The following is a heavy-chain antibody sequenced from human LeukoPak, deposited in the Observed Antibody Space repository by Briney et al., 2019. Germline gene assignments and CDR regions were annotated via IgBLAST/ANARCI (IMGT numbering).Heavy chain of an antibody. CDR3: ASGSGRLFDY. V-gene: IGHV3-30*04. CDR2: ISYDGRNK. Sequence: GWALRLSCVDSGLXFSSYAIHWVGQAPGKGREWVAVISYDGRNKYYADTVKGRYTISRDNSKNTLYLQMNSLKAEDTAVYCCASGSGRLFDYWGQGTLVTVSS. CDR1: GLXFSSYA. J-gene: IGHJ4*02. D-gene: IGHD6-19*01.